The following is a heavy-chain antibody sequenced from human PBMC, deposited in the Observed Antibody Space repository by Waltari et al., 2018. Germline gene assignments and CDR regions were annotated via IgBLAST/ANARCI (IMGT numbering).Heavy chain of an antibody. J-gene: IGHJ5*02. CDR2: FYYRVST. CDR3: ARDLGLRHPQGWVDP. Sequence: QVQLQESGPGLVKPSETLSLTCTVPAASIISHYWSWIRQPPGKGLAWIGYFYYRVSTTYHPSLKRRGTISVHTLKTQFSLKLSSVTAADTAVYYCARDLGLRHPQGWVDPWGQGTLVTVSS. CDR1: AASIISHY. V-gene: IGHV4-59*11.